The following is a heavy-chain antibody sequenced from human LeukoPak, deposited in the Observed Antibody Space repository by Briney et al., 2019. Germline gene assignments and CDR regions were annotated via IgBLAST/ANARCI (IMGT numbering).Heavy chain of an antibody. J-gene: IGHJ6*02. D-gene: IGHD3-3*01. CDR2: IYTSGST. CDR3: ARERFDGSGYYYYGMDV. CDR1: GGSISSYY. Sequence: SETLSLTCTVSGGSISSYYWSWIRQPAGKGLEWIGRIYTSGSTNYNPSLKSRVTISVDTSKNQFSLKLSSVTAADTAVYYCARERFDGSGYYYYGMDVWGQGTTVTIS. V-gene: IGHV4-4*07.